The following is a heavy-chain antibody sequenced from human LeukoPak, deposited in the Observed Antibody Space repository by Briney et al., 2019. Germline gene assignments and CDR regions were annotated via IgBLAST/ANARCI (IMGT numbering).Heavy chain of an antibody. CDR1: GYTFTSYD. D-gene: IGHD1-26*01. J-gene: IGHJ3*02. CDR2: MNPNSGNT. CDR3: ARGRFIRGVGATSGDAFDI. V-gene: IGHV1-8*01. Sequence: GASVKVSCKASGYTFTSYDINWVRQATGQGLEWMGWMNPNSGNTGYAQKFQGRVTMTRNTSISTAYMELSSLRSEDTAVYYCARGRFIRGVGATSGDAFDIWGQGTMVTVSS.